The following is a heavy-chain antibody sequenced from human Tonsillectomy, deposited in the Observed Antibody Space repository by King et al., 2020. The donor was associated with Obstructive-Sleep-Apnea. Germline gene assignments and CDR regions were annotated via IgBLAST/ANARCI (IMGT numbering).Heavy chain of an antibody. CDR1: GFTFSSYA. J-gene: IGHJ6*02. V-gene: IGHV3-30*04. CDR3: AGETGPSTIFGVVITSNYYYYYGMDV. Sequence: VQLVESGGGVVQPGRSLRLSCAASGFTFSSYAMHWVRQAPGKGLEWVAVISYDGSNKYYADSVKGRLTISRDNSKNTLYLQMNSLRAEDTAVYYGAGETGPSTIFGVVITSNYYYYYGMDVWGQGTTVTVSS. CDR2: ISYDGSNK. D-gene: IGHD3-3*01.